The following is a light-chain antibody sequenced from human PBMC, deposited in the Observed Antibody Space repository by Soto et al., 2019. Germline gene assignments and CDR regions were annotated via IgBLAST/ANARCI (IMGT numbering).Light chain of an antibody. J-gene: IGLJ1*01. CDR3: SSYAGSNNFV. Sequence: QSVLTQPPSASGSPGQSVTISCTGTSNDVGYYDYVSWYQQYPGKAPKLMIYEVNKRPSGVPDRLSGSKSGNTAFLTVSGLRAEDEAEYHCSSYAGSNNFVFGTGTKLTVL. CDR1: SNDVGYYDY. V-gene: IGLV2-8*01. CDR2: EVN.